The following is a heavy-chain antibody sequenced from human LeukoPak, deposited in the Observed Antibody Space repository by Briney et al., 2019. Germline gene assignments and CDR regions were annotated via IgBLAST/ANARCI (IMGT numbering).Heavy chain of an antibody. CDR2: ISGSGRST. CDR1: GLTYSSYS. D-gene: IGHD3-9*01. Sequence: PGGSLRLSCAASGLTYSSYSMSWVRQAPGRGLVCVSAISGSGRSTYYADSVKGRFTISRDNSKNTLYLQMNSLRAEDTAVYYCAKEMRVLRCFDWLLYGAFDIWGQGTMVTVSS. CDR3: AKEMRVLRCFDWLLYGAFDI. J-gene: IGHJ3*02. V-gene: IGHV3-23*01.